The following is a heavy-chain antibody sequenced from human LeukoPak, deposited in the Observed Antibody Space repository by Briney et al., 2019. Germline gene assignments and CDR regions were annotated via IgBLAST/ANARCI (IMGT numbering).Heavy chain of an antibody. CDR1: GYTFTGYY. V-gene: IGHV1-2*02. Sequence: GASVKVSCKASGYTFTGYYMHWVRQAPGQGLEWMGWINPNSGGTNYAQKFQGRVTMTRDTSISTAYMELSRLRSDDTAVYYCARGSIVVVTALDYWGQGTLVTVSS. CDR3: ARGSIVVVTALDY. CDR2: INPNSGGT. D-gene: IGHD2-21*02. J-gene: IGHJ4*02.